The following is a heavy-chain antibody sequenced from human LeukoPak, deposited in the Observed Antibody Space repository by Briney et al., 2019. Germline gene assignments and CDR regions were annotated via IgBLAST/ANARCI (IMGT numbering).Heavy chain of an antibody. CDR3: ARVLFTEEDAFDI. Sequence: SETLSLTCTVSGDSISYHYWSWIRQPAGKGLEWIGRIYSSASANYNPSLKSRVTMSLDTSKNQFSLNLTSVTAADTAVYYCARVLFTEEDAFDIWGQGTMVTVSS. CDR2: IYSSASA. V-gene: IGHV4-4*07. J-gene: IGHJ3*02. CDR1: GDSISYHY.